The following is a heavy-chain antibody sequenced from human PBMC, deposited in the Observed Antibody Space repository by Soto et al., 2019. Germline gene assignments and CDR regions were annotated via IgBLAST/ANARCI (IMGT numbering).Heavy chain of an antibody. D-gene: IGHD4-17*01. V-gene: IGHV4-59*08. J-gene: IGHJ3*02. CDR3: ARTSNRMTTVSGEAFDI. CDR1: GGSISSYY. Sequence: QVLLQASGPGLVKPSETLSLTCTVSGGSISSYYWSWIRQTPGKGLEWIGYIYHTGSTNYNPSLKRRVTISVDTSKNQCSLKLSSVTAADTAVYYWARTSNRMTTVSGEAFDIWGQGTMGTVSS. CDR2: IYHTGST.